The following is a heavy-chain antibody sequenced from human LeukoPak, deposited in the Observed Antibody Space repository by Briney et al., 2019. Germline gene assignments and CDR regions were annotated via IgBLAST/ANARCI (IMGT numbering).Heavy chain of an antibody. D-gene: IGHD3-22*01. CDR3: ARDSPYYDSSGHYFDY. V-gene: IGHV1-46*03. CDR1: GYTFTSYY. Sequence: ASVKVSCKASGYTFTSYYMHWVRQAPGQGLEWMGIINPSGGGTSYAQKFQGRVTMTRDTSTSTVYMELSSLRSEDTAVYYCARDSPYYDSSGHYFDYWGQGTLVTVSS. J-gene: IGHJ4*02. CDR2: INPSGGGT.